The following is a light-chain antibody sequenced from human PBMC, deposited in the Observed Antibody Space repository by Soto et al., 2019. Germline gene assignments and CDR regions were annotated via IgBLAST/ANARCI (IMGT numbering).Light chain of an antibody. J-gene: IGKJ2*01. V-gene: IGKV1-5*03. Sequence: DIQMTKSPSTLSASVGDRVTITCRASQSISSWLAWYQQKPGKAPKLLIYKASSLESGVPSRFSGSGSGTEFTLTISSLQPDDFATYYCQQYNSYWYTFGQGTKVDI. CDR3: QQYNSYWYT. CDR1: QSISSW. CDR2: KAS.